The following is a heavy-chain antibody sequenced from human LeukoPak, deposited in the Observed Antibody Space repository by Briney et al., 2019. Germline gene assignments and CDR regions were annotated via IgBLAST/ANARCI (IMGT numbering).Heavy chain of an antibody. CDR1: GYTFTGYF. Sequence: ASVKVSCKASGYTFTGYFMHWVRQAPGQGLEWMGWINPNSGGTNYAQKFQGRVTMTRDTSISTAYMELSRLRSDDTAVYYCARAGDYYGDYFDYWGQGTLVTVSS. CDR3: ARAGDYYGDYFDY. CDR2: INPNSGGT. D-gene: IGHD4-17*01. J-gene: IGHJ4*02. V-gene: IGHV1-2*02.